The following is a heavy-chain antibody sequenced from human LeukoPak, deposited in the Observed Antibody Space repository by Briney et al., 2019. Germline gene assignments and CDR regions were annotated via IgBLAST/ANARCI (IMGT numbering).Heavy chain of an antibody. Sequence: PSETLSLTCAVSGGSISSGGNSWSWIRQPPGKGLEWIGYIHETGNADYNPSLKGRVTISIDRSKNLFSLKLRSVTAADTAVYYCATSPLFDCWGQGTLVTVSS. CDR2: IHETGNA. CDR3: ATSPLFDC. J-gene: IGHJ4*02. V-gene: IGHV4-30-2*01. CDR1: GGSISSGGNS.